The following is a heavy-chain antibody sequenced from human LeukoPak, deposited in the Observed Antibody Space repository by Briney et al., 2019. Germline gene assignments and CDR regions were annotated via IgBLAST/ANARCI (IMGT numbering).Heavy chain of an antibody. CDR1: GVSISSGSYY. Sequence: SQTLSLTCTVSGVSISSGSYYWSWIRQPAGKGLEWIGRIYTSGSTNYNPSLKSRVTISVDTSKNQFSLKLSSVTAADTAVYYCARDFQHWGQGTLVTVSS. CDR3: ARDFQH. V-gene: IGHV4-61*02. CDR2: IYTSGST. J-gene: IGHJ1*01.